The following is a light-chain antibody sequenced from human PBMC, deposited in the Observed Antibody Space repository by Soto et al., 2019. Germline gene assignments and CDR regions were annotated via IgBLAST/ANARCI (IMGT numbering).Light chain of an antibody. Sequence: DIQMTQSPATLRASVGARVTITCRASQSISSWFAWYQQKPGKAPKLLIYDASSLESGVPSRSSGSGSGTEFTLTISSLQPDDFATYYCQQYNSYSPFGQGTKVDI. V-gene: IGKV1-5*01. CDR1: QSISSW. J-gene: IGKJ1*01. CDR3: QQYNSYSP. CDR2: DAS.